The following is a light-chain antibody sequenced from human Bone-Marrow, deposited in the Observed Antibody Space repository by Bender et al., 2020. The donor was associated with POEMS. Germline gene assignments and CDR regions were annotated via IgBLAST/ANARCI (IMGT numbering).Light chain of an antibody. CDR2: GDS. Sequence: AAPGQTASESWGAKKSGSRSVHWFQQRPGQAPLLVVCGDSDRPSGIPERSSGSNSGNTANLTITRVEVGDEAEYYCQVWDRSSDHMVFGGGTKLTVL. CDR3: QVWDRSSDHMV. J-gene: IGLJ2*01. CDR1: KSGSRS. V-gene: IGLV3-21*02.